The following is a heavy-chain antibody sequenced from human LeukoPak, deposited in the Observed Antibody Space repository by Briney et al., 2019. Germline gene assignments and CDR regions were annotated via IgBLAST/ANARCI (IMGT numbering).Heavy chain of an antibody. CDR1: GFTFNRYW. J-gene: IGHJ4*02. Sequence: GGSLRLSCAASGFTFNRYWMHWVRQVPGKGLVWVSRINSDGSRTNYVESAKGRFTISRDNAKNTLFLQMNSLGAEDSAVYYCARLSRSGGTTIPYFDSWGQGTLVTVSS. V-gene: IGHV3-74*01. D-gene: IGHD1-26*01. CDR3: ARLSRSGGTTIPYFDS. CDR2: INSDGSRT.